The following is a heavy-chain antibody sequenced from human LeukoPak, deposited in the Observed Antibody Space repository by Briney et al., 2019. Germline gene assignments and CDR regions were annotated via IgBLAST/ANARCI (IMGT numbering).Heavy chain of an antibody. CDR3: ARVYDSSGRHPYYFDY. Sequence: SQTLSLTCTVSGGSISSGDYYWSWIRQPPGKGLEWIGYIYYSGSTYYNPSLKSRVTISVDTSKNQFSLKLSPVTAADTAVYYCARVYDSSGRHPYYFDYWGQGTLVTVSS. J-gene: IGHJ4*02. D-gene: IGHD3-22*01. CDR1: GGSISSGDYY. CDR2: IYYSGST. V-gene: IGHV4-30-4*01.